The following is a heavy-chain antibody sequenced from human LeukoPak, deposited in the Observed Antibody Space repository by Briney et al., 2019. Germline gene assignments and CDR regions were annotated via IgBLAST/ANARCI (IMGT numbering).Heavy chain of an antibody. Sequence: GGSLRLSCAASGFTFSSYSMNWVRQSPGKGLEWVSYISSSSSTIYYADSVKGRFTISRDNAKNSLYLQMNSVRDEDTAVYYCARRSSSWPVDCWGQGTLVAVSS. V-gene: IGHV3-48*02. CDR3: ARRSSSWPVDC. CDR1: GFTFSSYS. D-gene: IGHD6-13*01. J-gene: IGHJ4*02. CDR2: ISSSSSTI.